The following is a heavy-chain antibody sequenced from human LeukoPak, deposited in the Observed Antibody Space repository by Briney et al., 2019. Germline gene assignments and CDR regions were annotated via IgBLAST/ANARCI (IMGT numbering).Heavy chain of an antibody. Sequence: PSETLSLTCTVSGYSIIKGYYWGWVRQPPGKGLEWIGTIHHSGTTYYSPSLRSRVTTSVDTSKNQFSLSLSSVTAADTAVYYCARSYYDTRGRFDPWGQGTLVTVSS. CDR3: ARSYYDTRGRFDP. D-gene: IGHD3-22*01. CDR1: GYSIIKGYY. J-gene: IGHJ5*02. CDR2: IHHSGTT. V-gene: IGHV4-38-2*02.